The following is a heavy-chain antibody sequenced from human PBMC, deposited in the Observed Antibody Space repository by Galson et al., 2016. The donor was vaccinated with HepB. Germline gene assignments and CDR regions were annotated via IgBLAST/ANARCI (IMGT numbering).Heavy chain of an antibody. J-gene: IGHJ6*01. CDR3: TLLQEHL. Sequence: SVKVSCKASGGNFSSHGISWVRQAPGQGLEWMGGIIPISGAASYAQKFQGRVTIIADESTSTTYMDLSSLHQGPIGLPPGTLLQEHLWG. V-gene: IGHV1-69*13. CDR1: GGNFSSHG. CDR2: IIPISGAA.